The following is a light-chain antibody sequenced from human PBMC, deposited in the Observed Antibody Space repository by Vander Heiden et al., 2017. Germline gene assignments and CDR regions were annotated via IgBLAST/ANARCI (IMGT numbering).Light chain of an antibody. J-gene: IGLJ1*01. V-gene: IGLV3-9*01. CDR1: NIGSKN. CDR2: RDS. Sequence: SYELPQPLSVSVALGQTARITCGGNNIGSKNVHWYQQKPGQAPVLVIYRDSNRPSGIPERFSGSNSGNTATLTISRAQAGDEADYYCQVWDSSTANVFGTGTKVTVL. CDR3: QVWDSSTANV.